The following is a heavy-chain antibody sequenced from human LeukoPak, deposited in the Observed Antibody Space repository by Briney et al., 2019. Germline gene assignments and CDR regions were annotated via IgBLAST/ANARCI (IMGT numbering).Heavy chain of an antibody. CDR2: IYYSGST. Sequence: SETLSLTCTVSGVSISSSHYYWGWIRQPPGKGLEWIGNIYYSGSTYYSPSLKSRVTISVDTSKNQFSLKLSSVTAADTAMYYCARLIFGVAKPLDYWGQGTLVTVSS. CDR1: GVSISSSHYY. J-gene: IGHJ4*02. CDR3: ARLIFGVAKPLDY. D-gene: IGHD3-3*01. V-gene: IGHV4-39*01.